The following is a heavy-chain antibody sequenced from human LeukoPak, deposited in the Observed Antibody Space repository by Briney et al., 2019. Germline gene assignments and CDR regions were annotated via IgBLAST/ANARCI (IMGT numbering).Heavy chain of an antibody. D-gene: IGHD6-19*01. CDR2: IDWDDHK. V-gene: IGHV2-70*04. CDR3: ARMTSAWVIDF. Sequence: ESGPTLVNPTQTLTLTCTFSGFSLTTSGMRVNWIRQPPGKALEWLARIDWDDHKFYSTSLKTRLTISKDTSQNQVVLRMTNMDPVDTATCFCARMTSAWVIDFWGQGTLVTVSS. J-gene: IGHJ4*02. CDR1: GFSLTTSGMR.